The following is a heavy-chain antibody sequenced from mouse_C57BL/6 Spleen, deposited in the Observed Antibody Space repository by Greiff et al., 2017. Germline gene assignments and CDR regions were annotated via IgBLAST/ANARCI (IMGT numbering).Heavy chain of an antibody. CDR2: INPNNGGT. V-gene: IGHV1-18*01. J-gene: IGHJ1*03. D-gene: IGHD1-1*02. Sequence: EVKLVESGPELVKPGASVKIPCKASGYTFTDYNMDWVKQSHGKSLEWIGDINPNNGGTIYNQKFKGKATLTVDKSSSTAYMELRSLTSEDTAVYYCARRGSVGGYFDVWGTGTTVTVSS. CDR1: GYTFTDYN. CDR3: ARRGSVGGYFDV.